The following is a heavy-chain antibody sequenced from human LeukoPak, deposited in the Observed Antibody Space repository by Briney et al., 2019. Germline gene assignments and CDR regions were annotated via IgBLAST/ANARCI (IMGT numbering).Heavy chain of an antibody. CDR1: GYTFTSYD. Sequence: ASVKVSCKASGYTFTSYDINWVRQATGQGLEWMGIINPSGGSTSYAQKFQGRVSMTRDTSTSTVYMELSSLRSEDTAVYYCATPGRYDFWSGYEVAFDIWGQGTMVTVSS. D-gene: IGHD3-3*01. CDR3: ATPGRYDFWSGYEVAFDI. J-gene: IGHJ3*02. CDR2: INPSGGST. V-gene: IGHV1-46*03.